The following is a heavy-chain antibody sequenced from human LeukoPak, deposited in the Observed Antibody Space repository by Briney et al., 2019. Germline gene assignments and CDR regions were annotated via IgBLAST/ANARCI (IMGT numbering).Heavy chain of an antibody. CDR3: AKGNVGFLEWLLLDY. D-gene: IGHD3-3*01. CDR1: GFTFSSYA. Sequence: GGSLRLSCAASGFTFSSYAMHWVRQAPGKGLEWVAVISYDGSNKYYADSVKGRFTISRDNSKNTLYLQMNSLRAEDTAVYYCAKGNVGFLEWLLLDYWGQGTLVTVSS. CDR2: ISYDGSNK. J-gene: IGHJ4*02. V-gene: IGHV3-30*04.